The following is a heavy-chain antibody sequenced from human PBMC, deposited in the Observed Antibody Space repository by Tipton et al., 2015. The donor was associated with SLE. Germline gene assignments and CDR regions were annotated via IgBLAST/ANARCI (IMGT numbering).Heavy chain of an antibody. CDR3: AREAHYYDSRGTLTGY. Sequence: TLSLTCTVSGGSISSGGYYWSWIRQHPGKGLEWIGYIYYSGSTYYNPSLKSRVTISVDTSKNQFSLKLSSVTAADTAVYYCAREAHYYDSRGTLTGYWGQGTRVTVSS. V-gene: IGHV4-31*03. J-gene: IGHJ4*02. D-gene: IGHD3-22*01. CDR1: GGSISSGGYY. CDR2: IYYSGST.